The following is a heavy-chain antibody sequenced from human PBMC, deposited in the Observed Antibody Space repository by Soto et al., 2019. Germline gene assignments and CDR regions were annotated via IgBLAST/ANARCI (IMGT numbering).Heavy chain of an antibody. V-gene: IGHV3-11*06. CDR2: ISSNSSYT. Sequence: GGSLRLSCAASGFTFSNYYMSWIRQAPGKGLEWVSYISSNSSYTNYADSVKGRFTISRDNAKNSLYLQMNSLRAEDTAVYYVERVGDSSRWHGWFEPRGPGNLVHVSS. CDR3: ERVGDSSRWHGWFEP. J-gene: IGHJ5*02. D-gene: IGHD6-13*01. CDR1: GFTFSNYY.